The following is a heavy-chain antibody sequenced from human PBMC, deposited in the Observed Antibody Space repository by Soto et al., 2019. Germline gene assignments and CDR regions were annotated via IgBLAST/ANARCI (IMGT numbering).Heavy chain of an antibody. CDR3: ARDRGPNTLDY. D-gene: IGHD7-27*01. J-gene: IGHJ4*02. CDR2: INQDGSVT. CDR1: GLTFSTTW. V-gene: IGHV3-7*03. Sequence: EVQLVESGGGLVQPGGSLRLSCAVSGLTFSTTWMNWVRQAPGKGLEWLASINQDGSVTYYVDSVTGRFTISRDNAKNSLYLQLNSLRAEDSATYYCARDRGPNTLDYWGQGTLVTVSS.